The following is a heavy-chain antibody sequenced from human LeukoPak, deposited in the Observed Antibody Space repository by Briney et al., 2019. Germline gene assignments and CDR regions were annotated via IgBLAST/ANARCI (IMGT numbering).Heavy chain of an antibody. V-gene: IGHV4-4*02. CDR1: SGSISSSNW. CDR2: INHSGST. CDR3: ARRRKYRSSTSCYLKSWFDP. J-gene: IGHJ5*02. Sequence: SGTLSLTCAVSSGSISSSNWWSWVRQPPGKGLEWIGEINHSGSTNYNPSLKSRVTISVDTSKNQFSLKLSSVTAADTAVYYCARRRKYRSSTSCYLKSWFDPWGQGTLVTVSS. D-gene: IGHD2-2*01.